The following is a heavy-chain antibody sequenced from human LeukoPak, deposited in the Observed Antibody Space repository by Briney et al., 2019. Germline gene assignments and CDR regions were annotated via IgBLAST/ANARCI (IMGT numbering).Heavy chain of an antibody. J-gene: IGHJ4*02. CDR3: ARDPRHYYDSSGSPIH. V-gene: IGHV3-7*01. D-gene: IGHD3-22*01. CDR1: GFIFSRYW. CDR2: KKEDGSEK. Sequence: GGSLRLSCAVSGFIFSRYWMNWVRQAPGKGLEWVGKKKEDGSEKYYVDSVKGRLTISRDNARNSTDLQSNSLRGEDTAVYYCARDPRHYYDSSGSPIHWGQGTLVTVSS.